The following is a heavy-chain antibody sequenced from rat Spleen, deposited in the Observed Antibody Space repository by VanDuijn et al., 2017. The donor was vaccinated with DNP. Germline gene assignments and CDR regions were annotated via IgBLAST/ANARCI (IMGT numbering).Heavy chain of an antibody. Sequence: QVQLKESGPVLVQASETLSLTCTVSGFSLTNYGVIWVRQSPGKGLEWTGIIWGDGNTDYNSALKSRLSINRDTSKSQVFLKMNSLQTDDTAIYYCTRESWGYVMDAWGQGASVTVSS. V-gene: IGHV2S75*01. CDR2: IWGDGNT. J-gene: IGHJ4*01. CDR1: GFSLTNYG. CDR3: TRESWGYVMDA. D-gene: IGHD5-1*01.